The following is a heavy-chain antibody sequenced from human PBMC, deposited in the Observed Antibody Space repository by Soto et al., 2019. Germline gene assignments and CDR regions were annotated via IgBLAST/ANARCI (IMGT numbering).Heavy chain of an antibody. J-gene: IGHJ5*02. CDR2: IIPIFGTE. V-gene: IGHV1-69*13. CDR3: ARDLGGITMVRGNWFGP. Sequence: SVKVSCKASGGTFSSYAISWVRQAPGQGLEWMGGIIPIFGTENYEQKFQGRVTITADESTSTAYMELSSLGSEDTAVYYCARDLGGITMVRGNWFGPWGQGTLVTVSS. CDR1: GGTFSSYA. D-gene: IGHD3-10*01.